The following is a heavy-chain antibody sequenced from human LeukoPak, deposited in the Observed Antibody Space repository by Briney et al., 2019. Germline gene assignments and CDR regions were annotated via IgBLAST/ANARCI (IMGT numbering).Heavy chain of an antibody. V-gene: IGHV4-59*08. CDR1: GGSISSYY. J-gene: IGHJ3*02. CDR3: ARGPLVGAIGAFDI. D-gene: IGHD1-26*01. Sequence: SETLSLTCTVSGGSISSYYWSWIRQPPGKGLEWIGYIYYSGSTNYNPSLKSRVTISVDTSKNQFSLKLSSVTAADTAVYYCARGPLVGAIGAFDIWGLGTVVTVSS. CDR2: IYYSGST.